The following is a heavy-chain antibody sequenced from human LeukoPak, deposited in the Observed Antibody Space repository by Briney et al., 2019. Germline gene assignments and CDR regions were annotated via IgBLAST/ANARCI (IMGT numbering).Heavy chain of an antibody. CDR1: GFTFSSHA. D-gene: IGHD2-15*01. CDR2: ISGNGAGT. Sequence: GGSLRLSCTPSGFTFSSHAMSWVRQAPGKGLEWVSGISGNGAGTYYADSVKGRFTISRDNSKNTLYLQMNSLRAEDTAVYYCAKTLEGYIVVVVAATVAFDIWGQGTMVTVSS. CDR3: AKTLEGYIVVVVAATVAFDI. V-gene: IGHV3-23*01. J-gene: IGHJ3*02.